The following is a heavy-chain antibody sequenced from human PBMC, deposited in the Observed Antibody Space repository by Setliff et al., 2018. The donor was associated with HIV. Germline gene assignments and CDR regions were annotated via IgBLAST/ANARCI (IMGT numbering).Heavy chain of an antibody. V-gene: IGHV4-38-2*01. D-gene: IGHD5-12*01. Sequence: SETLSLTCAVSGYSISSGSYWGWVRQPPGKGLEWIGSIYFSGSTYYNPSLESRVTISVDTSRNQFSLMVNSVTAADTAMYYCARLTGYSLSGDVFDIWGQGTMVTVSS. J-gene: IGHJ3*02. CDR3: ARLTGYSLSGDVFDI. CDR1: GYSISSGSY. CDR2: IYFSGST.